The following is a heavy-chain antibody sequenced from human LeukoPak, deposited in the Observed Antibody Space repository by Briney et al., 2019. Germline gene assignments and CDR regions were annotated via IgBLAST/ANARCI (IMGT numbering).Heavy chain of an antibody. D-gene: IGHD3-10*01. V-gene: IGHV3-23*01. Sequence: GGSLRLSCAASGFTFSRYAMSWVRRAPGKGLEWVSSIGGRGGTTYYADSVQGRFTISRDNSKNTLYLQMNSLSAEDTAVYYCAKDLSWFGGSLATFGYWGQGTLATVSS. CDR3: AKDLSWFGGSLATFGY. J-gene: IGHJ4*02. CDR1: GFTFSRYA. CDR2: IGGRGGTT.